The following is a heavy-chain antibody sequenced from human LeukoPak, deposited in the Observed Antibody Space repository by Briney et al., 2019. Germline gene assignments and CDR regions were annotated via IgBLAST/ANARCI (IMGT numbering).Heavy chain of an antibody. Sequence: GGSLRLSCAASGFTFSSYAMSWVRQAPGKGLEWVSAISGSGGSTYYADSVKGRFTISRDNSKNTLYLQMNSLRAEDTAVYYCAKGLLAYCGGDCYFDYWGQGTLVTVPS. J-gene: IGHJ4*02. D-gene: IGHD2-21*02. V-gene: IGHV3-23*01. CDR1: GFTFSSYA. CDR3: AKGLLAYCGGDCYFDY. CDR2: ISGSGGST.